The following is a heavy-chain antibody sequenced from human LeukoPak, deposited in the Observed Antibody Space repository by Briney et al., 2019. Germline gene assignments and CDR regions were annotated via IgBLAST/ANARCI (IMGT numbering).Heavy chain of an antibody. J-gene: IGHJ4*02. D-gene: IGHD2-2*01. CDR1: GFTFSSYA. V-gene: IGHV3-23*01. Sequence: TGGSLRLSCAASGFTFSSYAMSWVRQAPGKGLEWVSAISGSGGSTYYADSVKGRFTISRDNSKNTLYLQMNSLRAENTAVYYCARGGGLGYCSSTSCSFDYWGQGTLVTVSS. CDR3: ARGGGLGYCSSTSCSFDY. CDR2: ISGSGGST.